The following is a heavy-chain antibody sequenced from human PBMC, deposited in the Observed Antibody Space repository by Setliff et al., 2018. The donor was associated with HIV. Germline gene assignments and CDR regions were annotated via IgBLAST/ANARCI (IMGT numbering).Heavy chain of an antibody. CDR1: GFTFSRYW. V-gene: IGHV3-7*01. J-gene: IGHJ4*02. CDR3: ARGFGGLVN. D-gene: IGHD3-10*01. Sequence: PGGSLRLSCAASGFTFSRYWMTWVRQAPGKGLEWVANIKQDGSEMYHVDSVKGRFTISRDNAKNSLYLQMNSLKAEDTAMYYCARGFGGLVNWGQGTLVTVSS. CDR2: IKQDGSEM.